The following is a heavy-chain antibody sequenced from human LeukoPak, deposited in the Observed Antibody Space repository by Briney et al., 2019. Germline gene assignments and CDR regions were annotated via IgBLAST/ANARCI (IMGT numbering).Heavy chain of an antibody. CDR1: GYTFSSYE. D-gene: IGHD3-10*02. CDR2: ISSSGSTI. J-gene: IGHJ6*03. Sequence: GGSLRLSCAASGYTFSSYEMNWVRQAPGKGLEWVSHISSSGSTIYYADSVRGRFTISRDNAKNSLYLQMNSLRAEDTAVYYCAELGITMIGGVWGKGTTVTISS. V-gene: IGHV3-48*03. CDR3: AELGITMIGGV.